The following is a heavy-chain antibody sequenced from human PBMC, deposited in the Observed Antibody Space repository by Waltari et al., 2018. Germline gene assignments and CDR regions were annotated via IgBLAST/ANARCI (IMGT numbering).Heavy chain of an antibody. D-gene: IGHD3-16*01. Sequence: QVQLVESGGGVVQPGRSLRLSCAVSGVTFRNYGMHWVPQAPGKGLEWVAIIWYDGSNKYYSDSVRGRFTISRDNSKNTLYLQMNSLRSDDTAIYYCATSRGGSYYSDYWGQGTLVTVSS. CDR3: ATSRGGSYYSDY. CDR1: GVTFRNYG. J-gene: IGHJ4*02. CDR2: IWYDGSNK. V-gene: IGHV3-33*08.